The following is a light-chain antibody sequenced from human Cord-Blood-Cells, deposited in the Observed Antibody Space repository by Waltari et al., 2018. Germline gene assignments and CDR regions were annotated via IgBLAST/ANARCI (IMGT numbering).Light chain of an antibody. CDR1: TGAVTSGHY. Sequence: QAVVTQEPSLTVSPGGTVTLTCGSSTGAVTSGHYPYWFQQKPGRAPRTLIYDTSNKHSWTPARFSGSLLGGKAALTFSGAQPEDEAEYYCLLSYSGAWVFGGGTKLTVL. V-gene: IGLV7-46*01. CDR3: LLSYSGAWV. J-gene: IGLJ3*02. CDR2: DTS.